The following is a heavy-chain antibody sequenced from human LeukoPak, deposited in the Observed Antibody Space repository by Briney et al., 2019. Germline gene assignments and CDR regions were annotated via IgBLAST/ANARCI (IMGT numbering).Heavy chain of an antibody. CDR2: IITIFGTA. J-gene: IGHJ4*02. D-gene: IGHD5-12*01. Sequence: SVKVSCKASGGTFSSYAISWVRQAPGQGLEWMGGIITIFGTANYAQKFQGRVTITTDESTSTAYMELSSLRSEDTAVYYCARRYSGYEDEDYFDYWGQGTLVTVSS. CDR1: GGTFSSYA. V-gene: IGHV1-69*05. CDR3: ARRYSGYEDEDYFDY.